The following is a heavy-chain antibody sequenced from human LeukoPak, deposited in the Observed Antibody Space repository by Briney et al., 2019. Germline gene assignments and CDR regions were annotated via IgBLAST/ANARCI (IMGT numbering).Heavy chain of an antibody. CDR1: GYTFTGYY. J-gene: IGHJ4*02. V-gene: IGHV1-8*03. D-gene: IGHD3-3*01. CDR3: ARGKGSITIFGVVITYPFDY. Sequence: GASVKVSCKASGYTFTGYYMHWVRQAPGQGLEWMGWMNPNSGNTGYAQKFQGRVTITRNTSISTAYMELSSLRSEDTAVYYCARGKGSITIFGVVITYPFDYWGQGTLVTVSS. CDR2: MNPNSGNT.